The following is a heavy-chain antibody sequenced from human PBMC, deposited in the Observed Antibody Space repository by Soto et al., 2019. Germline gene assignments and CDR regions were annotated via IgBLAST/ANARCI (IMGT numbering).Heavy chain of an antibody. Sequence: GGSLRLSCAASGFTFSSYGMHWVRQAPGKGLEWVAVIWYDGSNKYYADSVKGRFTISRDNSKNTLYLQMNSLRAEDTAVYYCARDRVRNRPYYYYYGMDVWGQGTTVTVSS. CDR1: GFTFSSYG. D-gene: IGHD3-10*01. V-gene: IGHV3-33*01. CDR3: ARDRVRNRPYYYYYGMDV. J-gene: IGHJ6*02. CDR2: IWYDGSNK.